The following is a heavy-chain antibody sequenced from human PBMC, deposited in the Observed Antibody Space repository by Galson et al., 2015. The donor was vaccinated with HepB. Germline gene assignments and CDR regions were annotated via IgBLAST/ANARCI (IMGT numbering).Heavy chain of an antibody. CDR2: ISSSSSYI. J-gene: IGHJ3*02. CDR1: GFTFSSYS. V-gene: IGHV3-21*01. D-gene: IGHD6-19*01. CDR3: ARVNGWDAFDI. Sequence: SLRLSCAASGFTFSSYSMNWVRQAPGKGLEWVSSISSSSSYIYYADSVKGRFTISRDNAKNSLYLQMNSLRAEDTAVYYCARVNGWDAFDIWGQGTMVTVSS.